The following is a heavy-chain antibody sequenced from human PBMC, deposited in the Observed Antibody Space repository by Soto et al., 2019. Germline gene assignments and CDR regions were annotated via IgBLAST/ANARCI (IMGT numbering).Heavy chain of an antibody. J-gene: IGHJ3*02. Sequence: PGESLKISCKGSGYSFTSYWIGWVRQMPGKGLEWMGIIYPGDSDTRYSPSFQGQVAISADKSISTAYLQWSSLKASDTAMYYCARRRAILEPRGIDAFDIWGQGTMVTVSS. V-gene: IGHV5-51*01. D-gene: IGHD1-1*01. CDR3: ARRRAILEPRGIDAFDI. CDR1: GYSFTSYW. CDR2: IYPGDSDT.